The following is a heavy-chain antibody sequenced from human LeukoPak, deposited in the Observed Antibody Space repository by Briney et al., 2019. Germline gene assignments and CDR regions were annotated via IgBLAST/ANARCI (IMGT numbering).Heavy chain of an antibody. Sequence: PGGSLRLSCAASEFTFSSYGIHWVRQAPGKGLEWVALILYDGSKEYYADSVKGRFTISRDNAKNSLYLQMNSLRAEDTAVYYCARDGVLLWFGESVPHFDYWGQGTLVTVSS. D-gene: IGHD3-10*01. CDR1: EFTFSSYG. J-gene: IGHJ4*02. V-gene: IGHV3-30*03. CDR2: ILYDGSKE. CDR3: ARDGVLLWFGESVPHFDY.